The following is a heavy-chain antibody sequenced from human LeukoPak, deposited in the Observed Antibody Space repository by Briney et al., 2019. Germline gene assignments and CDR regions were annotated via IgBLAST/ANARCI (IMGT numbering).Heavy chain of an antibody. V-gene: IGHV3-48*02. J-gene: IGHJ4*02. Sequence: GGSLRLSCAASGFSFSDYSMNWVRQAPGKGLEWISYFSGDSINIWYADSVKGRFTISRDNPKNSVFLQMNSLRDEDSAVYYCARDSTWAFDYWGQGTLVSVSS. CDR3: ARDSTWAFDY. CDR1: GFSFSDYS. D-gene: IGHD7-27*01. CDR2: FSGDSINI.